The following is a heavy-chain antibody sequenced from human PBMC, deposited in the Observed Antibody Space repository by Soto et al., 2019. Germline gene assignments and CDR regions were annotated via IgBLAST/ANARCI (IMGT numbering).Heavy chain of an antibody. CDR2: ISYDGSNK. V-gene: IGHV3-30*03. CDR3: ARTAITMIVGNAFDI. CDR1: GFTFSSYG. D-gene: IGHD3-22*01. J-gene: IGHJ3*02. Sequence: QVQLVESGGGVVQPGRSLRLSCAASGFTFSSYGMHWVRQAPGKGLEWVAVISYDGSNKYYADSVKGRFTISRDNSKNTLYLQMNSLRAEDTAVYYCARTAITMIVGNAFDIWGQGTMVTVSS.